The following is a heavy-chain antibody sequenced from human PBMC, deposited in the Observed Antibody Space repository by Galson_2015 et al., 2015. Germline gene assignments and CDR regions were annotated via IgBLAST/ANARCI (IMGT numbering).Heavy chain of an antibody. CDR2: IRSKSDSYAT. V-gene: IGHV3-73*01. J-gene: IGHJ6*02. CDR1: GFIFSGST. D-gene: IGHD4-17*01. CDR3: MTTVSAGGSMDV. Sequence: SLRLSCAASGFIFSGSTMHWVRQASGKGLEWVGRIRSKSDSYATAFAASVKGKFTISRDDSEDTAFLQMNSLKTEDTAVYFCMTTVSAGGSMDVWGQGTTVTVSS.